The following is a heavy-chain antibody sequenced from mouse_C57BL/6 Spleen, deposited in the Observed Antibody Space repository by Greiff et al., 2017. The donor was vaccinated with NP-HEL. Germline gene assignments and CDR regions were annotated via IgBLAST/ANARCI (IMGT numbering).Heavy chain of an antibody. CDR3: TLYYDYDGPGVFAY. V-gene: IGHV14-1*01. Sequence: EVQLQQSGAELVRPGASVKLSCTASGFNIKDYYMHWVKPRPEQGLEWIGRIDPEDGDTEYAPKFQGKATITADTSSNTAYLQLSSLTSEDTAVYYCTLYYDYDGPGVFAYWGQGTLVTVSA. CDR2: IDPEDGDT. J-gene: IGHJ3*01. CDR1: GFNIKDYY. D-gene: IGHD2-4*01.